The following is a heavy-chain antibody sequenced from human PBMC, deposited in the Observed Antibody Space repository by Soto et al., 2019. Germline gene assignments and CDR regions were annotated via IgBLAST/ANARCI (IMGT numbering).Heavy chain of an antibody. CDR2: MYHSGST. CDR3: ARGSRLLSFDY. CDR1: GGSISSGGYS. V-gene: IGHV4-30-2*01. D-gene: IGHD6-25*01. J-gene: IGHJ4*02. Sequence: QLQLQESGSGLVKPSQTLSLTCAVSGGSISSGGYSWSWIRQPPGKGLEWIGYMYHSGSTYYNPSLKSRVTISVDRSKNQFSLKLSSVTAADTAVYYCARGSRLLSFDYWGQGTLVTVSS.